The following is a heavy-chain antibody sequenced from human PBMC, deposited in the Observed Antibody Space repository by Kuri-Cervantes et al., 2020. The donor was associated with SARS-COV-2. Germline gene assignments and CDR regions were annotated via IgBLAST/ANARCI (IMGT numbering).Heavy chain of an antibody. Sequence: GGSLRLSCAASGFTFSDYWMTWVRQAPGKGLEWVANIEHSAIQKYYLDSVKGRFTISRDNSKNTLYLQMNSLRAEDTAVYYCAKDRAIVVVPAAMGIGYWGQGTLVTVSS. CDR2: IEHSAIQK. CDR3: AKDRAIVVVPAAMGIGY. V-gene: IGHV3-7*03. J-gene: IGHJ4*02. CDR1: GFTFSDYW. D-gene: IGHD2-2*01.